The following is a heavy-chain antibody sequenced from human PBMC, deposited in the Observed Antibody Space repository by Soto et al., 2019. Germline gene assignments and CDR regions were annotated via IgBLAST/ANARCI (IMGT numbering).Heavy chain of an antibody. D-gene: IGHD6-19*01. CDR2: IYYSGST. Sequence: SETLSLTCTVSGGSISSSSYYWGWIRQPPGKGLEWIGSIYYSGSTYYNPSLKSRVTISVDTSKNQFSLKLSSVSAADTAVYYCANGSGLYYYWGQGTLVTVSS. V-gene: IGHV4-39*01. J-gene: IGHJ4*02. CDR3: ANGSGLYYY. CDR1: GGSISSSSYY.